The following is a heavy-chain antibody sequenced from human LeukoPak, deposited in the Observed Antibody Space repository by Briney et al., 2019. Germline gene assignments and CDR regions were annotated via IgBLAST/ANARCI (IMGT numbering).Heavy chain of an antibody. D-gene: IGHD6-6*01. Sequence: SETLSLTRFVSTYSVSRVNHWAWIRQPPGKGLEWIGSIYYSGSTYYNPSLKSRVTISVDTSKNQFSLKLSSVTAADTAVYYCARYKNYRSSSDDFDTCGQGTVVTVSS. J-gene: IGHJ3*02. V-gene: IGHV4-38-2*01. CDR3: ARYKNYRSSSDDFDT. CDR2: IYYSGST. CDR1: TYSVSRVNH.